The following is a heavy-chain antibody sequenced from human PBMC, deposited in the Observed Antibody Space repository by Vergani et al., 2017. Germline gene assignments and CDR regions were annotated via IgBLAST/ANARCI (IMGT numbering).Heavy chain of an antibody. J-gene: IGHJ4*02. CDR2: IIPSFGTA. Sequence: QVQLVQSGAEVKKPGSSVKVSCKASGGTFSSYAISWVRQAPGQGLEWMGRIIPSFGTANYAQKFQGRVTITADESTSTAYMELSSLRSEDTAVYYCARDTAVDYYDSSGYSPIDYWGQGTLVTVSS. D-gene: IGHD3-22*01. V-gene: IGHV1-69*13. CDR3: ARDTAVDYYDSSGYSPIDY. CDR1: GGTFSSYA.